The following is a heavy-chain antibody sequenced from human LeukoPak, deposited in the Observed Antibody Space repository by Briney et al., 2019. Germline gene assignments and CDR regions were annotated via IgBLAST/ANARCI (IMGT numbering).Heavy chain of an antibody. V-gene: IGHV3-7*01. Sequence: GSLRLSCAASGFTFSSYWMSWVRQAPGKGLEWVANIKQDGSEKYYVDSVEGRFTISRDNAKNSLYLQMNSLRAEDTAVYYCARVKYYYGSGSYCFDYWGQGTLVTVSS. J-gene: IGHJ4*02. CDR2: IKQDGSEK. CDR1: GFTFSSYW. CDR3: ARVKYYYGSGSYCFDY. D-gene: IGHD3-10*01.